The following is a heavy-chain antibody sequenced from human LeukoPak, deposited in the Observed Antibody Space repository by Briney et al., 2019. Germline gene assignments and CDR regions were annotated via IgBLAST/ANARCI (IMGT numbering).Heavy chain of an antibody. D-gene: IGHD3-10*01. CDR3: ARDGSGRYYMDV. J-gene: IGHJ6*03. V-gene: IGHV3-11*01. CDR2: ISSNGGTK. Sequence: GGPLRLSCAASGFTFSDYYVSWFRQAPGKGLEWISYISSNGGTKYYADSVKGRFTISRDNAKNSLYLQMNSLRAEDTAIYYCARDGSGRYYMDVWGKATTVTVSS. CDR1: GFTFSDYY.